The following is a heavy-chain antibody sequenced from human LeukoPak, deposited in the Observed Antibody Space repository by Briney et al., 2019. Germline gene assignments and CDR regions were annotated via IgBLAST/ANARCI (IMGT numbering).Heavy chain of an antibody. Sequence: QPSETLSLTCAVYGGSFSGYYWSWIRQPPGKGLEWIGEINHSGSTNYNPSLKSRVTISVDTSKNQFSLNLRSVTAADTAVYYCARRVGPFDYWGQGTLVTVSS. CDR2: INHSGST. D-gene: IGHD1-26*01. J-gene: IGHJ4*02. CDR1: GGSFSGYY. V-gene: IGHV4-34*01. CDR3: ARRVGPFDY.